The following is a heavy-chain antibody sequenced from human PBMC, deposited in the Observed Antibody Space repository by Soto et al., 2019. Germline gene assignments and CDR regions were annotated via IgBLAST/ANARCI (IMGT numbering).Heavy chain of an antibody. V-gene: IGHV3-23*04. CDR1: QFTFSTYA. D-gene: IGHD6-13*01. J-gene: IGHJ4*03. CDR3: AKEGRGGIAAAGVFDY. CDR2: ISGSGSTS. Sequence: DVQLVESGGGLVQPGGSLRLSCAASQFTFSTYAMNWVRQAPGKGLQWVSSISGSGSTSYYTDSVRGRFTISRDNSKNTLYLQMDSLTAEDTAIYFCAKEGRGGIAAAGVFDYWGHGTLVTVSS.